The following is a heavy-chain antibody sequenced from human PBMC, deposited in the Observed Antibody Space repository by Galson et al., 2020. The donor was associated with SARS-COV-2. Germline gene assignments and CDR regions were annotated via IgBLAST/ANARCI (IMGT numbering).Heavy chain of an antibody. J-gene: IGHJ4*02. CDR2: IYPGDSDT. V-gene: IGHV5-51*01. D-gene: IGHD3-22*01. CDR3: ARRSSSGSGYSLDY. Sequence: GESLKISCEGSGYNFATYWIGWVRQMPGRGLEWMGIIYPGDSDTRYNPSFQGQVTISADKSISTASLQWSSLKASDTAIYYCARRSSSGSGYSLDYWGQGTLVTVSS. CDR1: GYNFATYW.